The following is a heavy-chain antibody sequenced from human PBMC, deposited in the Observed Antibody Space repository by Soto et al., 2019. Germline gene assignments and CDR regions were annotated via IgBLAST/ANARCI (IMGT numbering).Heavy chain of an antibody. CDR1: GYTFRNFG. V-gene: IGHV1-18*01. J-gene: IGHJ4*02. Sequence: QIQLLQSGAEVKKPGASVKVTCKASGYTFRNFGISWVRQAPGQGLERMGWISAYNANANYAQKSQGRLTMTADTSTSTAYMELRSLRSDDTAVYYCARENSYFDYWGQGTLVTVSS. CDR3: ARENSYFDY. CDR2: ISAYNANA.